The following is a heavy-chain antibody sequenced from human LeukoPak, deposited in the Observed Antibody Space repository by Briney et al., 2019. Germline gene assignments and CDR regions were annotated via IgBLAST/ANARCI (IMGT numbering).Heavy chain of an antibody. D-gene: IGHD3-3*01. CDR1: GGSFSGYY. Sequence: MPSETLSLTCAVYGGSFSGYYWSWIRQPPGKGLEWIGEINHSGSTNYNPSLKSRVAISVDTSKNQFSLKLSSVTAADTAVYYCARGRFWSGYYHYYYYMDVWGKGTTVTVSS. V-gene: IGHV4-34*01. CDR2: INHSGST. CDR3: ARGRFWSGYYHYYYYMDV. J-gene: IGHJ6*03.